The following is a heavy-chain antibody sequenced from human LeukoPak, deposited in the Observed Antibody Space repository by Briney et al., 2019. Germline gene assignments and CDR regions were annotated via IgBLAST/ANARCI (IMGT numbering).Heavy chain of an antibody. CDR3: ARRSSSWYSYYFDY. Sequence: SETLSLTCAVYGGSSSGYYWSWIRQPPGKGLEWIGEINHSGSTNYNPSLKSRVTISVDTSKNQFSLKLSSVTAADTAVYYCARRSSSWYSYYFDYWGQGTLVTVSS. CDR2: INHSGST. J-gene: IGHJ4*02. V-gene: IGHV4-34*01. CDR1: GGSSSGYY. D-gene: IGHD6-13*01.